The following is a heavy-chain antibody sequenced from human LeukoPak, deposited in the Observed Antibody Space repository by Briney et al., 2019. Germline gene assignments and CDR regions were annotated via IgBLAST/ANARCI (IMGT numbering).Heavy chain of an antibody. J-gene: IGHJ6*04. CDR2: IIPIFGTA. CDR1: GGTFSSYA. CDR3: ARLYGSGRLYGMDV. D-gene: IGHD3-10*01. V-gene: IGHV1-69*13. Sequence: GASVKVSCKASGGTFSSYALSWVRQAPGQGLEWMGGIIPIFGTANYAQKFQGRVTITADESTSTAYMELSSLRSEDTAVYYCARLYGSGRLYGMDVWGKGTTVTVSS.